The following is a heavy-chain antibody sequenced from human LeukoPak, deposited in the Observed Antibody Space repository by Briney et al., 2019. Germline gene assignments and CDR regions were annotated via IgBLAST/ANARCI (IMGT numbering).Heavy chain of an antibody. CDR1: GGSISSSSYY. V-gene: IGHV4-39*07. CDR2: INHSGST. CDR3: ARERRYCGGDCYRDAFDI. Sequence: SETLSLTCTVSGGSISSSSYYWSWIRQPPGKGLEWIGEINHSGSTNYNPSLKSRVTISVDTSKNQFSLKLSSVTAADTAVYYCARERRYCGGDCYRDAFDIWGQGTMVTVSS. D-gene: IGHD2-21*02. J-gene: IGHJ3*02.